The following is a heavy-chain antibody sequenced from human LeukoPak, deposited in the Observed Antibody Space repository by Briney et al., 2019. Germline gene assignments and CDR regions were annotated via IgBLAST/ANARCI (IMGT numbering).Heavy chain of an antibody. Sequence: SVKVSCKASGFTFTSSAMQWVRQARGQRLEWIGWIVVGSGNTNYAQKFQERVTITRDMSTSTAYMELSSLRSEDTAVYYCARAPGEGGYDSEYMDVWGKGTTVIVSS. V-gene: IGHV1-58*02. D-gene: IGHD5-12*01. CDR2: IVVGSGNT. J-gene: IGHJ6*03. CDR3: ARAPGEGGYDSEYMDV. CDR1: GFTFTSSA.